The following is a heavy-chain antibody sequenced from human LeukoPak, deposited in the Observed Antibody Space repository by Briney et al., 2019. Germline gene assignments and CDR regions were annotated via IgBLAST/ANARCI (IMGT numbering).Heavy chain of an antibody. J-gene: IGHJ4*02. CDR1: GYTFTTYG. D-gene: IGHD5-24*01. V-gene: IGHV1-18*01. CDR3: ARIAEMHLQFYSDY. CDR2: SSPYNGNT. Sequence: ASVKVSCKSSGYTFTTYGISWLRQAPGQGLEGMGWSSPYNGNTNYPQNLQGRVTMTTDTSTSTAHMELRSLRSDDTALYYCARIAEMHLQFYSDYWGQGTKVTVSS.